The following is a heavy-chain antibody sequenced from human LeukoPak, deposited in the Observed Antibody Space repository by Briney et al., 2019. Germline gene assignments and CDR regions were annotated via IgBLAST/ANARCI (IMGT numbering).Heavy chain of an antibody. J-gene: IGHJ4*02. CDR1: GCSISSGYY. Sequence: SETLSLTCAVSGCSISSGYYWGWIRQPPGKGLEWIGSIYHSGSTYYNPSLKSRVTISVDTSKNQFSLKLSSVTAADTAVYYCARQSDYSKKAGWAFDYWGQGTLVTVSS. CDR3: ARQSDYSKKAGWAFDY. CDR2: IYHSGST. V-gene: IGHV4-38-2*01. D-gene: IGHD4-11*01.